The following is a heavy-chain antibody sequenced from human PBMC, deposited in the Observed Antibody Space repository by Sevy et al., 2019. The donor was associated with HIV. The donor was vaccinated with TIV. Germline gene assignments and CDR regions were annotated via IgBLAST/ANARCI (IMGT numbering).Heavy chain of an antibody. CDR2: ISGSGGST. D-gene: IGHD3-10*01. CDR1: GFTFSSYA. CDR3: AKDRSTYGSGSYCAFDI. J-gene: IGHJ3*02. Sequence: GGSLRLSCAASGFTFSSYAMSWVRQAPGKGLEWVSAISGSGGSTYYADSVKGRFTISRDNSKNTLYLQMNILRAEDTAVYYCAKDRSTYGSGSYCAFDIWGQGTMVTVSS. V-gene: IGHV3-23*01.